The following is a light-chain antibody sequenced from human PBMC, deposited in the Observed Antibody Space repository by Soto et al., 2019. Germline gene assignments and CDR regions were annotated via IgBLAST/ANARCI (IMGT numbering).Light chain of an antibody. V-gene: IGLV2-11*01. CDR2: DVS. CDR3: SSHAGSNNYV. CDR1: SSDVGGSNS. J-gene: IGLJ1*01. Sequence: QSALTQPRSVSGSPGQSVTISCTGTSSDVGGSNSVSWYQQHPGKAPKLMIYDVSKRPSGVPDRFSGSKSGNTASLTVSGLQAEDEADYYCSSHAGSNNYVFGTGTKLTVL.